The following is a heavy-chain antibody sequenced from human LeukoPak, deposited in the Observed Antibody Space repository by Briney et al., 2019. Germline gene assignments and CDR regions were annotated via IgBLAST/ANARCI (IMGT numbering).Heavy chain of an antibody. Sequence: GGSLRLSCAASGFTFSDYYMSWIRQAPGKGLEWVSYIGSSGATIYYADSMKGRFTISRDNAKNSLYLQMNSVRAEDTAVYYCVRVQVGHLDYWGLGTLVTVSS. D-gene: IGHD3-16*01. J-gene: IGHJ4*02. V-gene: IGHV3-11*01. CDR2: IGSSGATI. CDR3: VRVQVGHLDY. CDR1: GFTFSDYY.